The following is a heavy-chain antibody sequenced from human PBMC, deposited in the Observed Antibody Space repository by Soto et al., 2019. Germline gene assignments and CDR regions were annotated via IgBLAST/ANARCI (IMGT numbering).Heavy chain of an antibody. V-gene: IGHV1-69*01. CDR1: GGTFSSYA. D-gene: IGHD3-22*01. J-gene: IGHJ3*02. CDR3: ARSRVTYYYDRSAFDI. CDR2: IIPIFGTA. Sequence: QVQLVQSGAEVKKPGSSVKVSCKASGGTFSSYAISWVRQAPGQGLEWMGGIIPIFGTANYAQKFQGRVTITADESTSTAYMELTSLRSEDTAVYYCARSRVTYYYDRSAFDIWGQGTMVTVSS.